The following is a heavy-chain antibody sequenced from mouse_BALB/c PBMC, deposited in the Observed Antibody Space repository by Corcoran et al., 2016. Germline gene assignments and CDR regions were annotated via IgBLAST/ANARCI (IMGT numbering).Heavy chain of an antibody. D-gene: IGHD4-1*01. V-gene: IGHV14-3*02. Sequence: EIQLQQSGAELVKRGASVKLSCTASGFNIKDTYMHWVKQRPEQGLEWIGRNDPANGNTKYDTKFQGKATITADTSSNTAYLQLSSLTSEDTTVYYCANWDWYFDVWGAGTTVTVS. CDR2: NDPANGNT. CDR3: ANWDWYFDV. J-gene: IGHJ1*01. CDR1: GFNIKDTY.